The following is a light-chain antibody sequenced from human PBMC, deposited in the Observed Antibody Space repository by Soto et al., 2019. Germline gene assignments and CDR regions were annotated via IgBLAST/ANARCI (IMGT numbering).Light chain of an antibody. CDR1: QGISSY. CDR3: RQINTSPPT. V-gene: IGKV1-9*01. Sequence: IQLTQSPSSLSASVGDRVIITCRASQGISSYLAWYQQKPRKAPKLLIYAASTLQSGVPSRFTGSGSATDCALTISSLQPEDFATYYCRQINTSPPTFGQGTKVHI. J-gene: IGKJ1*01. CDR2: AAS.